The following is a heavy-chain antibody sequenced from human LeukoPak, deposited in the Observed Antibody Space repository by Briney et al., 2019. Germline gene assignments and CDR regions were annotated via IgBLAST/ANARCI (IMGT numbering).Heavy chain of an antibody. Sequence: ASVKVSCKASGGTFSSYAISWVRQVPGQGLEWMGGIIPIFGTANYAQKFQGRVTITADESTSTAYMELSSLRSEDTAVYYCARDGEGSSGDNYYFDYWGQGTLVTVSS. CDR3: ARDGEGSSGDNYYFDY. V-gene: IGHV1-69*01. CDR1: GGTFSSYA. CDR2: IIPIFGTA. J-gene: IGHJ4*02. D-gene: IGHD6-19*01.